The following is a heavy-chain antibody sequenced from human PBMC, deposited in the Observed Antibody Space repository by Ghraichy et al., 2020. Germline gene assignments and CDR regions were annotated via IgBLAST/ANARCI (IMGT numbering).Heavy chain of an antibody. CDR2: IVVGSGNT. D-gene: IGHD3-9*01. Sequence: SVKVSCKASGFTFTSSAVQWVRQAHGQRLEWIGWIVVGSGNTNYAQKFQERVTITRDMSTSTAYMELSSLRSEDTAVYYCAAVGNTPEYYDILTGYLSFDYWGQGTLVTVSS. CDR1: GFTFTSSA. CDR3: AAVGNTPEYYDILTGYLSFDY. V-gene: IGHV1-58*01. J-gene: IGHJ4*02.